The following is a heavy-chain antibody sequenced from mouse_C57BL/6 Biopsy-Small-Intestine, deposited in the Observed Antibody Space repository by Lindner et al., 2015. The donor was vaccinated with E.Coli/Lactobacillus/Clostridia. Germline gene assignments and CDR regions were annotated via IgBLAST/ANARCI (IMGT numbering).Heavy chain of an antibody. Sequence: SVKVSCKASGGSFSRNPINWVRQAPGQGPEWMGGIFPILGTPNYAQNFQGRVTITADTSTNTAYMELSSLRSEDTAVYYCARTAIYSSGWSFFDLWGRGTLVTVSS. CDR2: IFPILGTP. D-gene: IGHD1-3*01. V-gene: IGHV1-55*01. J-gene: IGHJ1*01. CDR3: ARTAIYSSGWSFFDL. CDR1: GGSFSRNP.